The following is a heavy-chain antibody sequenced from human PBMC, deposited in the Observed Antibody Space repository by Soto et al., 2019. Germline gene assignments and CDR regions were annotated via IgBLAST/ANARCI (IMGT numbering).Heavy chain of an antibody. CDR2: IYYSGST. D-gene: IGHD1-7*01. V-gene: IGHV4-59*01. CDR3: ARVDGLELRSPPGYYYYMDV. J-gene: IGHJ6*03. Sequence: SETLSLTCTVSGGSISSYYWSWIRQPPGKGLEWIGYIYYSGSTNYNPSLKSRVTISVDTSKNQFSLKLSSVTAADTAVYYCARVDGLELRSPPGYYYYMDVWGKGTTVTVSS. CDR1: GGSISSYY.